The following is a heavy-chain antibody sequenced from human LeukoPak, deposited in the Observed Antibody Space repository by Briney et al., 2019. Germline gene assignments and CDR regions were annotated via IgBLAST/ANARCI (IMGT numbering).Heavy chain of an antibody. CDR2: IYYSGST. V-gene: IGHV4-59*01. D-gene: IGHD3-22*01. Sequence: SETLSLTCAVYGGSFSGYYWSWIRQPPGKGLEWIGYIYYSGSTNYNPSLKSRVTISVDTSKNQFSLKLSSVTAADTAVYYCARDSSGYYLGDFDYWGQGTLVTVSS. CDR3: ARDSSGYYLGDFDY. J-gene: IGHJ4*02. CDR1: GGSFSGYY.